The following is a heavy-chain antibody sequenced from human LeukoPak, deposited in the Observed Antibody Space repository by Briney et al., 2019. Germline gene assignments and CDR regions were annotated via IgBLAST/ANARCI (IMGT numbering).Heavy chain of an antibody. D-gene: IGHD3-9*01. CDR3: VSFTIDYYYYYMDV. J-gene: IGHJ6*03. Sequence: PGGSLRLSCAASGFTFSSYWMSWVRQAPGKGLEWVANIKQDGSEKYYVDSVKGRFTISRDNAKNSLYLQMNSLRAEDTAVYYCVSFTIDYYYYYMDVWGKGTTVTVSS. V-gene: IGHV3-7*01. CDR2: IKQDGSEK. CDR1: GFTFSSYW.